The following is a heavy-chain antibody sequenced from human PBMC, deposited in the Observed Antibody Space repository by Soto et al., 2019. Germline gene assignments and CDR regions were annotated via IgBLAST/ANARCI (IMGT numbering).Heavy chain of an antibody. D-gene: IGHD1-1*01. J-gene: IGHJ4*02. Sequence: QVHLVQSVAEVKKPGASVKVSCKGSGYAFTTYGITWVRQAPGQGLEWMGWISAHNGNTNYAQKLPGRVTVTRDTSTSTAYMELRSLRSDDTAVYYCARGRYGDYWGQGALVTVSS. V-gene: IGHV1-18*01. CDR1: GYAFTTYG. CDR2: ISAHNGNT. CDR3: ARGRYGDY.